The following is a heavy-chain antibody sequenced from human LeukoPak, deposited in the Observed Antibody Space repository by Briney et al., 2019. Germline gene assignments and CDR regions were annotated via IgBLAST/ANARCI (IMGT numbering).Heavy chain of an antibody. CDR3: ARGHYDILTGYSYAFDI. CDR1: GFTFSAYS. J-gene: IGHJ3*02. Sequence: GGSLRLSCAASGFTFSAYSLSWVRQAPGKGLEWVSYIGGTGATIYYADSVKGRFTISRDNAKNSLYLQMNNLRVEDTAVYYCARGHYDILTGYSYAFDIWGQGTMVTVSS. D-gene: IGHD3-9*01. V-gene: IGHV3-48*04. CDR2: IGGTGATI.